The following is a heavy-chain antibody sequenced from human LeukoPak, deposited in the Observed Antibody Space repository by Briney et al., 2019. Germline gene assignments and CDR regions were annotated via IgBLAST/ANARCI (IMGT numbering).Heavy chain of an antibody. D-gene: IGHD2-2*01. CDR2: ISYDGSNK. CDR3: VRDFSPRYQLLYY. CDR1: GFTFSSYA. Sequence: GGSLRLSCAASGFTFSSYAMHWVRQAPGKGLEWMAVISYDGSNKYYADSVKGRFTISRDNSKNTLYLQMNSLRAEDTAVYYCVRDFSPRYQLLYYWGQGTLVTVSS. V-gene: IGHV3-30-3*01. J-gene: IGHJ4*02.